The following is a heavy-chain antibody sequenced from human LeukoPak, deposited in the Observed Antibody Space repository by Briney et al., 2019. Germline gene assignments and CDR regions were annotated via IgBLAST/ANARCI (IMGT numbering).Heavy chain of an antibody. CDR1: EFSVGSNY. CDR3: ARGPSGHHNT. Sequence: GGSLRLSCAASEFSVGSNYMTWVRQAPGKGLEWVSLIYSGGSTYYADSVKGRFTISRDNSKDTLYLQMNSLRAEDTAVYYCARGPSGHHNTGGQGTLVTVSS. D-gene: IGHD5-12*01. V-gene: IGHV3-66*01. CDR2: IYSGGST. J-gene: IGHJ4*02.